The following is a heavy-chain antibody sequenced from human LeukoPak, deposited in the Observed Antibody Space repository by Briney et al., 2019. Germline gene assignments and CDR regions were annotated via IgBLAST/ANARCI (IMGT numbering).Heavy chain of an antibody. CDR2: ISRTGSYI. Sequence: GGSLRLSCAASGFTFSSYSMNWVRQAPGKGLEWVSSISRTGSYIYYADLVKGRFTTSRDNAKNSLYLQMNSLRAEDTAVYYCARVKEASAFDVWGQGTMVTVSS. J-gene: IGHJ3*01. CDR3: ARVKEASAFDV. CDR1: GFTFSSYS. V-gene: IGHV3-21*01. D-gene: IGHD5-12*01.